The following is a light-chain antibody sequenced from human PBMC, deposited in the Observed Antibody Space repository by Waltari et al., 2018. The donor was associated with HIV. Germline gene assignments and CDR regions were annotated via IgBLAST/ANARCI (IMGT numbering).Light chain of an antibody. CDR1: SSDGGGYNL. Sequence: QSALTQPASVSGSPGQSIPISCTGTSSDGGGYNLVSWYQQHPGKAPKLMIYEVSKRPSGVSNRFSGSKSGNTASLTISGLQAEDEADYYCCAYAGSTTYVIFGGGTKLTVL. V-gene: IGLV2-23*02. CDR2: EVS. CDR3: CAYAGSTTYVI. J-gene: IGLJ2*01.